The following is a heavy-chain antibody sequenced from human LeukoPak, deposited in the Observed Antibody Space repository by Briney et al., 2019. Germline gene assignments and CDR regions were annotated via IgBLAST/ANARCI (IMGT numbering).Heavy chain of an antibody. CDR3: ARGLDYDDSSGYVRYFDL. J-gene: IGHJ2*01. CDR2: MNPHSENT. Sequence: RASVKVSCKASGYTFTSYDINWVRQAPGQGLEWMGWMNPHSENTGHARKFQGRVSMTRNTSTSTAYMDLSSLRSEDTAVYYCARGLDYDDSSGYVRYFDLWGRGTLVTVSS. D-gene: IGHD3-22*01. CDR1: GYTFTSYD. V-gene: IGHV1-8*01.